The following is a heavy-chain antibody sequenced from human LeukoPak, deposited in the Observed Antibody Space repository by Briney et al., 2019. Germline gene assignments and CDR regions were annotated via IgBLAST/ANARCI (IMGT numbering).Heavy chain of an antibody. Sequence: GRSLRLSCAAAGFTYSHYGMDWVRQAPGKGLEWVAVIWSDGTEKYYADAVKGRFTISRDNSRKTVYLQMNSLRGEDTAVYYCAKVSQRGFDYSNSLEYWGQGTLVTVSS. CDR2: IWSDGTEK. V-gene: IGHV3-33*06. CDR3: AKVSQRGFDYSNSLEY. CDR1: GFTYSHYG. D-gene: IGHD4-11*01. J-gene: IGHJ4*02.